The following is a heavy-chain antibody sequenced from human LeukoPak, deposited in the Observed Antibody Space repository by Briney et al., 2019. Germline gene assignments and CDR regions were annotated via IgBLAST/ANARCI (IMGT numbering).Heavy chain of an antibody. Sequence: SETLSLTCTVSGGSISSYYWSWIWQPPGKGLEWIGYIYYSGSTNYNPSLKSRVTISVDTSKNQFSLKLSSVTAADTAVYYCARAGEAVAGTGWFDPWGQGTLVTVSS. V-gene: IGHV4-59*01. CDR3: ARAGEAVAGTGWFDP. CDR2: IYYSGST. D-gene: IGHD6-19*01. J-gene: IGHJ5*02. CDR1: GGSISSYY.